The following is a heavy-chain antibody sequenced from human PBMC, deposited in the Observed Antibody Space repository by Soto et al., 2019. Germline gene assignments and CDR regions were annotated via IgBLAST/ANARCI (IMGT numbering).Heavy chain of an antibody. CDR2: INHSGST. Sequence: SETLSLICAVYGGSFSGYYWSWIRQPPGKGLEWIGEINHSGSTNYNPSLKSRVTISVDTSKNQFSLKLSSVTAADTAVYYCARGSFLGIAARGKDFDYWGQGTLVTVSS. D-gene: IGHD6-13*01. J-gene: IGHJ4*02. CDR1: GGSFSGYY. V-gene: IGHV4-34*01. CDR3: ARGSFLGIAARGKDFDY.